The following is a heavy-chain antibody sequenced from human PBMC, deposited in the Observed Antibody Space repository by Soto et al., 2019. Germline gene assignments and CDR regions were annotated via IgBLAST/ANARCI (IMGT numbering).Heavy chain of an antibody. CDR1: GGSLSSYY. D-gene: IGHD4-4*01. J-gene: IGHJ6*02. V-gene: IGHV4-4*07. CDR3: ARGVYSNDLWDYYGMDV. CDR2: IYTSGSP. Sequence: ATLPLTSTVPGGSLSSYYSRWIRLPAAKGVEWIGRIYTSGSPNYNPSLKSRVTMSVDTSKNQFSLKLSSVTAADTAVYYCARGVYSNDLWDYYGMDVWGQGTTVTVSS.